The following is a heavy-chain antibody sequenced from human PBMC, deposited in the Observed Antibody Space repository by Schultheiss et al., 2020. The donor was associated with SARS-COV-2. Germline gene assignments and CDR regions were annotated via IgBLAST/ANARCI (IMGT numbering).Heavy chain of an antibody. CDR3: ARVGITSFGMDV. Sequence: SCKGSGDSFTNYWIGWVRQMPGKGLDWMGIIYPGDSDTRYSPSFQGQVTISVDKSIATAYLQWRSLKASDTAMYYCARVGITSFGMDVWGQGTTVTVSS. CDR2: IYPGDSDT. V-gene: IGHV5-51*01. CDR1: GDSFTNYW. D-gene: IGHD3-10*01. J-gene: IGHJ6*02.